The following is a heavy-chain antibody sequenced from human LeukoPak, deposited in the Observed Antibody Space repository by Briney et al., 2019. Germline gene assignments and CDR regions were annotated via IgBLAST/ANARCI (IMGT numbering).Heavy chain of an antibody. CDR2: IYYSGST. V-gene: IGHV4-39*01. Sequence: SETLSLTCTVSGGSISSSSYYWGWIRQPPGKGLEWIGSIYYSGSTYNNPSLKSRVTISVDTSKNQFSLKLSSVTATDTAVYYCARGYYDILTGYPPRYYYYYGMDVWGQGTTVTVSS. D-gene: IGHD3-9*01. CDR3: ARGYYDILTGYPPRYYYYYGMDV. J-gene: IGHJ6*02. CDR1: GGSISSSSYY.